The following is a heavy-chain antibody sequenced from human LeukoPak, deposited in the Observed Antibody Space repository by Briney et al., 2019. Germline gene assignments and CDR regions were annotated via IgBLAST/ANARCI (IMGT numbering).Heavy chain of an antibody. CDR1: GYSFPNYW. CDR3: ARRRGDGYNSPFDY. CDR2: IYPADSDT. Sequence: GESLKISCKGSGYSFPNYWIGWVRPMPGKGLEWMGNIYPADSDTRYSPSFQGQVTISADKSISPAYLQWGTLKASDTATYCCARRRGDGYNSPFDYWGQGTLVTVPS. J-gene: IGHJ4*02. D-gene: IGHD5-24*01. V-gene: IGHV5-51*01.